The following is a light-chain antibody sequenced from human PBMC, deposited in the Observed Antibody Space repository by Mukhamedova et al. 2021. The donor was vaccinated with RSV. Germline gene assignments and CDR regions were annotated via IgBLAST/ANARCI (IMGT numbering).Light chain of an antibody. J-gene: IGKJ3*01. Sequence: WYQRRVHGKAPQLLIYDASNLETDVPSRFSGYGFGTDFTLTISSLQSEDIATYYCQQYDDLPRTFGPGTKVEIK. CDR3: QQYDDLPRT. CDR2: DAS. V-gene: IGKV1-33*01.